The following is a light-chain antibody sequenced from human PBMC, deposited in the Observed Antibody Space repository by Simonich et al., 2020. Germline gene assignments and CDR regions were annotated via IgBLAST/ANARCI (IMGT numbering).Light chain of an antibody. J-gene: IGKJ1*01. Sequence: EIVLTQSPGTLSWSPGERATLSCRASQSVSSSYLAWYQQKPGLAPRLLIYDASSRATGIPDRFSGSGSGTDFTLTISRLEPEDFAVYYCQQYGSSPWTFGQGTKVEIK. CDR3: QQYGSSPWT. CDR1: QSVSSSY. CDR2: DAS. V-gene: IGKV3D-20*01.